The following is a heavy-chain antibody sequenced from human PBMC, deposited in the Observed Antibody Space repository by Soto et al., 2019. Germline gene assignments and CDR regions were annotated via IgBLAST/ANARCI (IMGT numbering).Heavy chain of an antibody. CDR1: GFTFSSYA. CDR2: ISYDGSNK. V-gene: IGHV3-30-3*01. J-gene: IGHJ4*02. CDR3: VRDKSPYSSGWHNRHFDY. D-gene: IGHD6-19*01. Sequence: QVQLVESGGGVVQPGRSLRLSCAASGFTFSSYAMHWVRQAPGKGLEWVAVISYDGSNKYYADSVKDRFTISRDNSKTLYLQMNSLRAEDTAVYYCVRDKSPYSSGWHNRHFDYWGQGTLVTVSS.